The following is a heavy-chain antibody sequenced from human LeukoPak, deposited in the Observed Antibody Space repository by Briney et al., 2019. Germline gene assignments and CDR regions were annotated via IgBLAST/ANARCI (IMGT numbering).Heavy chain of an antibody. CDR2: IRYDGSNK. V-gene: IGHV3-30*02. CDR1: GFTFSGYG. D-gene: IGHD2-2*01. J-gene: IGHJ4*02. CDR3: AKDRYVSPTARRGRESDY. Sequence: TGGSLRLSCAASGFTFSGYGMHWVRQAPGKGLEWVAFIRYDGSNKYYAASLKGRFTISRDNSKNTLYLQMNSMRAEDTAVYYCAKDRYVSPTARRGRESDYWGQGTLVTVSS.